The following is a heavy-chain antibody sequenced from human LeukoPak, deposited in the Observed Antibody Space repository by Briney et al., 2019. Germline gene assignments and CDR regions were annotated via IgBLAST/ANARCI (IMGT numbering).Heavy chain of an antibody. CDR3: ARDRAWNYFDY. CDR2: ISNDGSRK. Sequence: PGGSLGLSCAPSGFTFSRHGMHWVRQAPGKGLEWVAIISNDGSRKYYAHSVEGRFTISRDNSKNTLYLRMDSLRAEDTAVYYCARDRAWNYFDYWGQGTLVTVSS. CDR1: GFTFSRHG. J-gene: IGHJ4*02. V-gene: IGHV3-30*03. D-gene: IGHD3-3*01.